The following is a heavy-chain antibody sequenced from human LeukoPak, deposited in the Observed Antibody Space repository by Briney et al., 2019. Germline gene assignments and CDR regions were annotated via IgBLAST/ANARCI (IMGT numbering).Heavy chain of an antibody. J-gene: IGHJ5*02. V-gene: IGHV4-38-2*02. Sequence: SETLSLTCTVSVYSITNVFYWGWIRQPPGKGLEWIGSFYHTGSTYSNPSLKSRVSLSVDTSKSQFSLNLNSVTAADTAVYYCASSHDYGVTYHHWGQGTLVTVSS. CDR1: VYSITNVFY. CDR2: FYHTGST. D-gene: IGHD4-17*01. CDR3: ASSHDYGVTYHH.